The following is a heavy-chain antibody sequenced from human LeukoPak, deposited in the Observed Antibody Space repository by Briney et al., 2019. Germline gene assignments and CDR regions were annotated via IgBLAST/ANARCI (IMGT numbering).Heavy chain of an antibody. CDR1: GFTFSSYW. J-gene: IGHJ3*02. CDR3: ARMIRDMRGYSGYVEAFDI. Sequence: GGSLRLSCAASGFTFSSYWMSWVRQAPGKGLEWVANIKQDGSEKYYVDSVKGRFTISRDNAKNSLYLQMNSLRAEDTAVYYCARMIRDMRGYSGYVEAFDIWGQGTMVTVSS. CDR2: IKQDGSEK. D-gene: IGHD5-12*01. V-gene: IGHV3-7*01.